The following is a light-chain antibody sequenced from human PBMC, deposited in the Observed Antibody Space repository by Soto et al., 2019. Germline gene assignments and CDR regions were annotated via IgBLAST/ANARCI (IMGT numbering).Light chain of an antibody. CDR3: QHYGAAAIT. CDR2: GAS. V-gene: IGKV3-20*01. Sequence: EIVLTQSPGTLSLSPGERATLSCRASQSVGGNLAWYQQKPGQPPKLLIFGASSRATDIPDRFSGSGSGTDFTLTISRLEPEDFALYYCQHYGAAAITFGQGTRLEIK. J-gene: IGKJ5*01. CDR1: QSVGGN.